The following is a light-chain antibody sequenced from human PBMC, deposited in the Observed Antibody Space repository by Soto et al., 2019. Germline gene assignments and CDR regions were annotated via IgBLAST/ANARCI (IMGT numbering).Light chain of an antibody. CDR1: QSVGSSY. CDR2: AAS. V-gene: IGKV3-20*01. CDR3: RQHYRESRT. Sequence: EIVLTQSPGTLSLSPGERATLSCRASQSVGSSYLAWYQQLRGQAPRLLIYAASSRATGVPARFSGTGSGTKFFTTTSRLEPEEVVVLYCRQHYRESRTFGGGTKVDIK. J-gene: IGKJ4*01.